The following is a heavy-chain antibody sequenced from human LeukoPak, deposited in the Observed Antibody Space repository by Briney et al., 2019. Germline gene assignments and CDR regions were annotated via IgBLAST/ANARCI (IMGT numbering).Heavy chain of an antibody. CDR3: AREGIAVAGTPDYYYYYGMDV. Sequence: SETLSLTCDFSGDSLSGYYWSWLRQPPGKGLEWIAYRQSNGYTEYYPSLMSRVTISLDTSKRQLSLKLTSVTAADTAVYYCAREGIAVAGTPDYYYYYGMDVWGQGTTVTVS. D-gene: IGHD6-19*01. CDR2: RQSNGYT. V-gene: IGHV4-59*01. J-gene: IGHJ6*02. CDR1: GDSLSGYY.